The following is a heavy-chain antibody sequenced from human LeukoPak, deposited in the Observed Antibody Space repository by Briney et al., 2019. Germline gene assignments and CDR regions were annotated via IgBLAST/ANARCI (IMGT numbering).Heavy chain of an antibody. CDR1: GFTFNKYW. Sequence: GGSLRLSCAASGFTFNKYWMSWVRQAPGKGLEWVANIKQDGSEKYYVDSVKGRFTISRDNAKNSLYLQMNSLRAEDTAVYYCARVEASGYDYGAFDYWGQGTLVTVSS. CDR3: ARVEASGYDYGAFDY. J-gene: IGHJ4*02. D-gene: IGHD5-12*01. V-gene: IGHV3-7*01. CDR2: IKQDGSEK.